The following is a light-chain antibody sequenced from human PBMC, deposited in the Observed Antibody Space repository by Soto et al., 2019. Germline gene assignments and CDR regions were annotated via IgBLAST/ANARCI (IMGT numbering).Light chain of an antibody. V-gene: IGLV2-14*01. J-gene: IGLJ1*01. CDR1: SSDVGDYNY. Sequence: QSALTQPASVSGSPGQSITISCTGTSSDVGDYNYVSWYQQHPGKAPKLMIYDVSNRPSGVSIRFSGSKSGSTASLTISGLQAEDEADYYFSSYTSSTTRVFGTGTKLTVL. CDR3: SSYTSSTTRV. CDR2: DVS.